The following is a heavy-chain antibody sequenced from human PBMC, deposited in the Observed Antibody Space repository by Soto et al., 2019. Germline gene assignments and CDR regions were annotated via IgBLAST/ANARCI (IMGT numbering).Heavy chain of an antibody. CDR3: ARHVPSFGNIVVVPAAMPDY. CDR2: IYPGDSDT. J-gene: IGHJ4*02. CDR1: GYSFTSYW. Sequence: GESLKISCKGSGYSFTSYWIGWVRQMPGKGLEWMGIIYPGDSDTRYSPSFQGQVTISADKSISTAYLQWSSLKASDTAMYYCARHVPSFGNIVVVPAAMPDYWGQGTLVTVSS. D-gene: IGHD2-2*01. V-gene: IGHV5-51*01.